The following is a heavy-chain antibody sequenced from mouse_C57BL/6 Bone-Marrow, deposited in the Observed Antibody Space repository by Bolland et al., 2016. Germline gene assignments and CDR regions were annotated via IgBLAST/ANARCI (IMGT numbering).Heavy chain of an antibody. CDR3: ARDGGFAY. J-gene: IGHJ3*01. CDR2: SGYT. Sequence: SGYTKYNQKFKDKATLTADNSSSTAYMQLSSLTSEDSAVYYCARDGGFAYWGQG. V-gene: IGHV1-4*01.